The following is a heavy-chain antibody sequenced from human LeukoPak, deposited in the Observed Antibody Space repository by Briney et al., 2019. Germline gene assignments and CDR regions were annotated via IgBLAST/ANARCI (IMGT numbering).Heavy chain of an antibody. V-gene: IGHV1-2*02. Sequence: GASVKVSCKASGYTFTGYYMHWVRQAPGQGLEWMGWINPNSGGTNYAQKFQGRVTMTRDTSISTAYMELSSLRSEDTAVYYCARAYDFWSGYLYYYYGMDVWGQGTTVTVSS. D-gene: IGHD3-3*01. J-gene: IGHJ6*02. CDR1: GYTFTGYY. CDR2: INPNSGGT. CDR3: ARAYDFWSGYLYYYYGMDV.